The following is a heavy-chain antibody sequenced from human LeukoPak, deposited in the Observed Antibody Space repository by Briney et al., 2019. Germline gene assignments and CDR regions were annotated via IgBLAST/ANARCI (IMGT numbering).Heavy chain of an antibody. V-gene: IGHV4-4*07. J-gene: IGHJ6*03. D-gene: IGHD3-3*01. Sequence: PSETLSLTRTVSSGSISSYYWSWIRQPAGKGLEWIGRIYTSGSTNYNPSLKSRVTMSVDTSKNQFSLKLSSVTAVDTAVYYCARVGYDFWSGYYESDYYYMDVWGKGTTVTVSS. CDR3: ARVGYDFWSGYYESDYYYMDV. CDR2: IYTSGST. CDR1: SGSISSYY.